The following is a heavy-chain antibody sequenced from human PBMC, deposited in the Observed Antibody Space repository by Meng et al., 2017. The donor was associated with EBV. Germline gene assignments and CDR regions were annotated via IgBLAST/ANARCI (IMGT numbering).Heavy chain of an antibody. J-gene: IGHJ4*02. D-gene: IGHD3-10*01. CDR2: FLPRLGAP. Sequence: QVQLVQPAAEVKKPGSSVKVSCKTSGGPFRYYAISWVRQAPGQGLEWLGGFLPRLGAPNYAQKFRGRVKITADESTSTHYMDLSSLRSEDTAIYYCASESGRGYTPDYWGQGTLVTVSS. V-gene: IGHV1-69*01. CDR3: ASESGRGYTPDY. CDR1: GGPFRYYA.